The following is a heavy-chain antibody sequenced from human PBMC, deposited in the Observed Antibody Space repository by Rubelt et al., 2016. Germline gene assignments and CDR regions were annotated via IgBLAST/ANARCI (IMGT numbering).Heavy chain of an antibody. CDR3: ARHEFPIAAAGTRDWFDP. CDR2: IYYSGST. Sequence: QVQLQESGPGLVKPSETLSLTCTVSGGSISSYYWSWIRQPPGKGLEWIGYIYYSGSTNYNPSLKGRVTISVETAKNQFSQKLSSVTAADTAVYYCARHEFPIAAAGTRDWFDPWGQGTLVTVSS. V-gene: IGHV4-59*08. CDR1: GGSISSYY. J-gene: IGHJ5*02. D-gene: IGHD6-13*01.